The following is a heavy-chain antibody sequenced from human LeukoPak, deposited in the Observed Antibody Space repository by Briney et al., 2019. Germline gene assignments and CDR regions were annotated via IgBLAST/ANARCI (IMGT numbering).Heavy chain of an antibody. V-gene: IGHV4-4*07. J-gene: IGHJ4*02. CDR2: IYTSGST. D-gene: IGHD2-15*01. CDR1: GGSISTYY. CDR3: ARGIDIVVVVAATDHYFDY. Sequence: SETLSLTCTISGGSISTYYWSWIRQPAGKGLEWIARIYTSGSTNYNPSLKSRVTMSVDTSKNQFSLKLTSVTAADTAVYYCARGIDIVVVVAATDHYFDYWGQGTLVTVSS.